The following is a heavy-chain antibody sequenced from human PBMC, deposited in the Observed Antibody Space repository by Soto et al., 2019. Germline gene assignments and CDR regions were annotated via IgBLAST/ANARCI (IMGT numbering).Heavy chain of an antibody. D-gene: IGHD3-22*01. CDR3: AKDNADSSGYYNPFDY. CDR2: ISWNSGSI. Sequence: GWSLRLSCAASGFTSSSYEMNWVRQAPGKGLEWVSGISWNSGSIGYADSVKGRFTISRDNAKNSLYLQMNSLRAEDTALYYCAKDNADSSGYYNPFDYWGQGTLVTVSS. V-gene: IGHV3-9*02. J-gene: IGHJ4*02. CDR1: GFTSSSYE.